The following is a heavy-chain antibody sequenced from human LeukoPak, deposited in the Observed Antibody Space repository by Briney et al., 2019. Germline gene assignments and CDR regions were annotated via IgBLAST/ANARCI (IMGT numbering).Heavy chain of an antibody. D-gene: IGHD6-13*01. CDR2: IYYSGST. CDR1: GGSISSSSYY. J-gene: IGHJ4*02. CDR3: ASTPGSSWYPKPNI. V-gene: IGHV4-39*01. Sequence: SSETLSLTCTVSGGSISSSSYYWGWIRQPPGKGLEWIGSIYYSGSTYYNPSLKSRVTISVDTSKNQFSLKLSSVTAADTAVYYCASTPGSSWYPKPNIWGQGTLVTVSS.